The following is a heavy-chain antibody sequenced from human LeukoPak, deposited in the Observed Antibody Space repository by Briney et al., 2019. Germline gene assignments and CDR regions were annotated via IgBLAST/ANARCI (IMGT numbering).Heavy chain of an antibody. J-gene: IGHJ4*02. V-gene: IGHV1-69*13. CDR2: IIPIFGTA. D-gene: IGHD2-2*01. Sequence: SVKVSCKASGGTFSSYAISWVRQAPGQGLEWMGGIIPIFGTANYAQKFQGRVTITADESTSTAYMELSSLRSEDTAVYYCAREGYCSSTSCYVYFDYWGQGTLVPVSS. CDR1: GGTFSSYA. CDR3: AREGYCSSTSCYVYFDY.